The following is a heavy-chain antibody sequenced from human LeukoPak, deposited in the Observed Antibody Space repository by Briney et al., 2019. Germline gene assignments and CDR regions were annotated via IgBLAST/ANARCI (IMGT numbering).Heavy chain of an antibody. CDR1: GGSISSYY. CDR2: IYYSGST. CDR3: ARDLYYYDSSGYYYAPFDY. D-gene: IGHD3-22*01. V-gene: IGHV4-59*01. Sequence: SETLSLTCTVSGGSISSYYWSWIWQPPGKGLEWIGYIYYSGSTNYNPSLKSRVTISVDTSKNQFSLKLSSVTAADTAVYYCARDLYYYDSSGYYYAPFDYWGQGTLVTVSS. J-gene: IGHJ4*02.